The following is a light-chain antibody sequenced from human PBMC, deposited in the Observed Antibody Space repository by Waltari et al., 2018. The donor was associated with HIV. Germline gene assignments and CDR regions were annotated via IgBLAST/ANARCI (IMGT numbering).Light chain of an antibody. CDR3: CSCPRSGIRYV. CDR2: EVT. V-gene: IGLV2-23*02. CDR1: SSNVGSDDL. J-gene: IGLJ1*01. Sequence: QSALTQPASVSGSPGQSITISCTGTSSNVGSDDLVSWYHQHPGVAPKLIIYEVTKRPSGVSNRFSGSKSGNTASLTISGLQAEDEADYYCCSCPRSGIRYVFGTGTKVTVL.